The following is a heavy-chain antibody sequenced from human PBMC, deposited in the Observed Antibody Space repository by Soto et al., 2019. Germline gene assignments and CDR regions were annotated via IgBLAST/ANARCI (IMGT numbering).Heavy chain of an antibody. J-gene: IGHJ4*02. CDR1: GFTFSSYW. Sequence: LRLSCAASGFTFSSYWMSWVRQAPGKGLEWVANIKQDGSEKYYVDSVKGRFTISRDNAKNSLYLQMNSLRAEDTAVYYCARVRYCSSTSCYTLPDYWGQGTLVTVSS. CDR2: IKQDGSEK. V-gene: IGHV3-7*03. CDR3: ARVRYCSSTSCYTLPDY. D-gene: IGHD2-2*02.